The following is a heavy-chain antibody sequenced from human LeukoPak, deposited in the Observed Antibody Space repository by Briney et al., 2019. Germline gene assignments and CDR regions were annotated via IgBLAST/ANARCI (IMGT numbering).Heavy chain of an antibody. J-gene: IGHJ4*02. CDR3: AKDVGDYYDSSGPEGY. CDR1: GFTFSSYA. D-gene: IGHD3-22*01. Sequence: GGSLRLSCAASGFTFSSYAMSWVRQAPGKGLEWVSAISGSGGSTYYADSVKGRFTISRDNSKNTLYLQMNSLRAEDTALYYCAKDVGDYYDSSGPEGYWGQGTLVTVSS. CDR2: ISGSGGST. V-gene: IGHV3-23*01.